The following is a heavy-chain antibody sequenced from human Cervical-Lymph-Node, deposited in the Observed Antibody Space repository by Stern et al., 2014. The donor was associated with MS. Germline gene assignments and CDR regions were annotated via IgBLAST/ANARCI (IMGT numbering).Heavy chain of an antibody. CDR1: GFTFTTSG. Sequence: QVQLVESGGGVVQPGGSLRLSCVASGFTFTTSGMHWVRQAPGKGLDWEAVISYDGSNQYYGDSVKGRFTISRDNSKNTVYLQMNSLRPEDTAVYYCANAAALSCRSPSCYKAFEYWGQGILVTVSS. CDR2: ISYDGSNQ. D-gene: IGHD2-2*02. J-gene: IGHJ4*02. V-gene: IGHV3-30*18. CDR3: ANAAALSCRSPSCYKAFEY.